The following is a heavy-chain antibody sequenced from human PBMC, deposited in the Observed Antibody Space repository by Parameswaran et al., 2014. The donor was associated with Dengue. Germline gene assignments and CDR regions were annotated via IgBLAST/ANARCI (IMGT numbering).Heavy chain of an antibody. J-gene: IGHJ6*02. D-gene: IGHD3-10*01. CDR2: IYHSGST. V-gene: IGHV4-4*02. Sequence: RWIRQPPGKGLEWIGEIYHSGSTNYNPSLKSRVTISVDKSKNQFSLKLSSVTAADTAVYYCARLKVRTGPYYYYGMDVWGQGTTVTVSS. CDR3: ARLKVRTGPYYYYGMDV.